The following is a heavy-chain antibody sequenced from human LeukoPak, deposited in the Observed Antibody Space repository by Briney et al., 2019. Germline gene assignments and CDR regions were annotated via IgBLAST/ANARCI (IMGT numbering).Heavy chain of an antibody. J-gene: IGHJ6*02. D-gene: IGHD3-16*01. CDR3: ARDPASTDSYYYGMDV. CDR1: GFTFGDYA. Sequence: GGSLRLSCTASGFTFGDYAMSWFRQAPGKGLEWVSSITNSSSYTYYADSVKGRFTISRDNAKNSLYLQMNSLRAEDTAVYYCARDPASTDSYYYGMDVWGQGTTVAVSS. CDR2: ITNSSSYT. V-gene: IGHV3-21*01.